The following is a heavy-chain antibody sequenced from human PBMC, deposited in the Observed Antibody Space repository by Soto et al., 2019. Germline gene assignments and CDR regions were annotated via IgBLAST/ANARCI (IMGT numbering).Heavy chain of an antibody. D-gene: IGHD2-21*02. CDR2: VWYDGSNK. J-gene: IGHJ4*02. CDR3: ARDLSGDSYIDY. Sequence: GGSLRLSCEASGFTFSGNGMHWVRQAPGKGLEWVAVVWYDGSNKHYADSVRGRFTISRDTSKNTLYLQMNSLRAEDTAVYYCARDLSGDSYIDYWGQGTLVTVSS. CDR1: GFTFSGNG. V-gene: IGHV3-33*01.